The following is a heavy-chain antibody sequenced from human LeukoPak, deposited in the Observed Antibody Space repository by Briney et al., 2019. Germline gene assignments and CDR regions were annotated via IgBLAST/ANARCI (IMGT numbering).Heavy chain of an antibody. CDR2: INPSGGST. D-gene: IGHD2-2*02. J-gene: IGHJ4*02. Sequence: RWASVKVSCKASGYTFTSYYMHWVRQAPGQGLEWMGIINPSGGSTSYAQKFQGRVTMTRDTSTSTVYMELSSLRSEDTAVYYCARDLGYCSSTSCYSTDFDYWGQGTLVTVSS. V-gene: IGHV1-46*01. CDR1: GYTFTSYY. CDR3: ARDLGYCSSTSCYSTDFDY.